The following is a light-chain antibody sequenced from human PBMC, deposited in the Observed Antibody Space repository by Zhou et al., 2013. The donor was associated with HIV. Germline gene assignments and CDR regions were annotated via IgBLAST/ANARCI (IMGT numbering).Light chain of an antibody. CDR3: QHTFTTPIT. V-gene: IGKV1-12*01. CDR1: QDVTSS. CDR2: ATS. J-gene: IGKJ4*01. Sequence: DIQMTQSPSFVSASIGDTVIITCRASQDVTSSLAWYQQKPGKGPKLLIYATSNLQSGVPSRFSGSGSGTDFTLTINSLQPEDFATYYCQHTFTTPITFGGGTRVEIK.